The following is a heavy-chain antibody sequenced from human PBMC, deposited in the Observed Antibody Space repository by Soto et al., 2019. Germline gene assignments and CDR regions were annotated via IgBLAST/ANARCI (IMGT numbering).Heavy chain of an antibody. D-gene: IGHD3-9*01. J-gene: IGHJ5*02. CDR1: GFTFSSYG. V-gene: IGHV3-23*01. CDR2: ICGDGSST. Sequence: GGSLRLSCAVSGFTFSSYGMNWVRQAPGKGLEWVAAICGDGSSTYYADSVKGRFTISRDNSKNTLYLQMNSLRAEDTAVYYCAKDKWRNYDILTGGLDPWGQGTLVTVSS. CDR3: AKDKWRNYDILTGGLDP.